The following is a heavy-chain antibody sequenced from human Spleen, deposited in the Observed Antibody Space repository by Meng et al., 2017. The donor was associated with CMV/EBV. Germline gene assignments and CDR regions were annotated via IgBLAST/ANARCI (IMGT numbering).Heavy chain of an antibody. CDR3: ARDYGDYRFDY. CDR2: IIPIFGTA. Sequence: SCKASGGTFRSYAISWVRQATGQGLEWMGGIIPIFGTANYAQKFQGRVTITTDESTSTAYMELSSLRSEDTAVYYCARDYGDYRFDYWGQGTLVTVSS. V-gene: IGHV1-69*05. J-gene: IGHJ4*02. CDR1: GGTFRSYA. D-gene: IGHD4-17*01.